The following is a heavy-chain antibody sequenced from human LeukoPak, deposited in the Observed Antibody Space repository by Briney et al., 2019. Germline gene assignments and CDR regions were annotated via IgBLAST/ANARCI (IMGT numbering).Heavy chain of an antibody. V-gene: IGHV3-74*01. CDR3: ATQNVLRYFDWLPAANTPNY. CDR2: INSDGSST. D-gene: IGHD3-9*01. Sequence: PGGSLRLSCAASGFTFSSYWMHWVRQAPGKGLVWVSRINSDGSSTSYADSVKGRFSISRDNAKNTLYLQMNSLRAEDTAVYYCATQNVLRYFDWLPAANTPNYWGQGTLVTVSS. CDR1: GFTFSSYW. J-gene: IGHJ4*02.